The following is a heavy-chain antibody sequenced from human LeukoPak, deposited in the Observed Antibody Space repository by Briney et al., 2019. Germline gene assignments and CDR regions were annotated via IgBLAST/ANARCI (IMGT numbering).Heavy chain of an antibody. V-gene: IGHV4-34*01. J-gene: IGHJ4*02. CDR1: GGSFSGYY. CDR2: IYYSGST. Sequence: SQTLSLTCAVYGGSFSGYYWSWIRQPPGKGLEWIGSIYYSGSTYYNPSLKSRVTISVDTSKNQFSLKLSSVTAADTAVYYCARRRQARWYFDYWGQGTLVTVSS. CDR3: ARRRQARWYFDY.